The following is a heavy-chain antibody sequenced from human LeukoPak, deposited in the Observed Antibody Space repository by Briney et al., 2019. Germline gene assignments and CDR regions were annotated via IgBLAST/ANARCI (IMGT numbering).Heavy chain of an antibody. CDR1: GFTFSRYG. J-gene: IGHJ4*02. D-gene: IGHD3-22*01. V-gene: IGHV3-30*02. Sequence: GGSLRLSCAASGFTFSRYGMHWVRQAPGKGLEWVAFIRYDGSKEYYADSVKGRFTISRDNSRNTLILQMYSLRPEDTAVYYCAKDYYYDGSDYSYFDYWGQGTLVTVSS. CDR3: AKDYYYDGSDYSYFDY. CDR2: IRYDGSKE.